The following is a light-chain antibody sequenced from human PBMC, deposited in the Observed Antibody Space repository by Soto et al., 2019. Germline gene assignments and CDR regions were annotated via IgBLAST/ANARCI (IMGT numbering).Light chain of an antibody. Sequence: EIVMTQSPFTLSVSSGERATLSCRASQSVANSYLAWYQQKPGQAPRLLIFGASTRAAGIPARFSGSGYGTEFTLTISSLQTEDFATYYCQQYDAFSRTFGQGTKVDIK. J-gene: IGKJ1*01. V-gene: IGKV3-15*01. CDR1: QSVANSY. CDR3: QQYDAFSRT. CDR2: GAS.